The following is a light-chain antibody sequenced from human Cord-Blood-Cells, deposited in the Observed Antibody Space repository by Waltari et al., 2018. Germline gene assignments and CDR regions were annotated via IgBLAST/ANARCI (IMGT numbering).Light chain of an antibody. CDR3: AAWDDSLNGYV. CDR1: SSNIGSNT. V-gene: IGLV1-44*01. CDR2: SNN. J-gene: IGLJ1*01. Sequence: WQRVTISCSGSSSNIGSNTVTWYQQLPGTAPKLLIYSNNQRPSGVPDRFSGSKSGTSASLAISGLQSEDEADYYCAAWDDSLNGYVFGTGTKVTVL.